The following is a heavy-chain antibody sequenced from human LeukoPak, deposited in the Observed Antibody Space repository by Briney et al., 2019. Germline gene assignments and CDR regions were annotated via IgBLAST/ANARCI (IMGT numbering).Heavy chain of an antibody. J-gene: IGHJ4*02. CDR3: ARDGEGDYYDSSGYPRY. CDR1: GYTFTSYG. CDR2: ISAYNGNT. Sequence: ASVKVSCKASGYTFTSYGISWVRQAPGQGLEWMGWISAYNGNTNYAQKLQGRVTTTTDTSTSTAYMELRSLRSDDTAVYYCARDGEGDYYDSSGYPRYWGQGTLVTVSS. D-gene: IGHD3-22*01. V-gene: IGHV1-18*01.